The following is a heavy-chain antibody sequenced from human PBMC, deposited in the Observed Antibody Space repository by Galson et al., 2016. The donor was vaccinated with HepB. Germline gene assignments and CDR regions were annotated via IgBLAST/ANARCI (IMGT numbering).Heavy chain of an antibody. J-gene: IGHJ4*02. V-gene: IGHV5-51*01. CDR1: GYTFRSYW. CDR3: ARVMGQWLPYF. Sequence: QSGAEVKKPGESLRISCKGSGYTFRSYWIGWVRQMPGKGLEWMGIDYPAGSDTRYSPSFQGQVTVSVDQSTSTAYLQWSSLKDSDTAMYYCARVMGQWLPYFWGQGTLVTVSS. D-gene: IGHD6-19*01. CDR2: DYPAGSDT.